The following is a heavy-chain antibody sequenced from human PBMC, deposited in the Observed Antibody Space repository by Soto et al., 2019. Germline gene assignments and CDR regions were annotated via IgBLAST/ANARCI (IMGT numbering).Heavy chain of an antibody. CDR3: ARDVNYYDSSGPLGQFDY. J-gene: IGHJ4*02. CDR1: VYTFTSYA. Sequence: XSVKVSCKASVYTFTSYAMHWVRQAPGQSLEWMGWINAGNGNTKYSQKFQGRVTITRDTSASTAYMELSSLRSEDTAVYYCARDVNYYDSSGPLGQFDYWGQGPLVTVSS. D-gene: IGHD3-22*01. CDR2: INAGNGNT. V-gene: IGHV1-3*01.